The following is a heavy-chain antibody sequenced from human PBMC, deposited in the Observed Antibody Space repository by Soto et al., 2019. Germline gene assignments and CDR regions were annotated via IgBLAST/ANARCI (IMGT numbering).Heavy chain of an antibody. CDR1: GYTFTSCG. V-gene: IGHV1-18*01. J-gene: IGHJ5*02. D-gene: IGHD2-8*01. CDR2: ISAYNGNT. Sequence: GASVKVSCKASGYTFTSCGISWVRQAPGQGLEWMGWISAYNGNTNYAQKLQGRVTMTTDTSTSTAYMELRSLRSDDTAVYYCARGTHCSNGVCYETGFDPWGQGTLVTVSS. CDR3: ARGTHCSNGVCYETGFDP.